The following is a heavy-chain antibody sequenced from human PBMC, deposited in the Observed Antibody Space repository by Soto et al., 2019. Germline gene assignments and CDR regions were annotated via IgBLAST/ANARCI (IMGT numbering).Heavy chain of an antibody. CDR1: GFTFSSYS. V-gene: IGHV3-21*01. Sequence: GSLRLSCAASGFTFSSYSMNWVRQAPGKGLEWVASMSSSTSYIYYADFAKGRFTISRDNAKNSLYLQMNDLRAEDTAMYYCARDRGLGNDVLTGFPHDNWGQGTLVTVSS. CDR3: ARDRGLGNDVLTGFPHDN. D-gene: IGHD3-9*01. CDR2: MSSSTSYI. J-gene: IGHJ4*02.